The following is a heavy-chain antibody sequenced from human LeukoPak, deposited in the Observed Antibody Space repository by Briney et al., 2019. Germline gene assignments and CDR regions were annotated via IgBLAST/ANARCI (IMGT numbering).Heavy chain of an antibody. CDR3: ARDLLGDGRLLDI. D-gene: IGHD5-24*01. V-gene: IGHV4-59*01. Sequence: SETLSLTCTVSGGSTTSYYWSRIRQPPGKRLEWIGYIYYTGSTNYNPSLKSRVTMSLDTSKNQFSLKLTSVNATDTAVYYCARDLLGDGRLLDIWGQGTMVTVSS. CDR1: GGSTTSYY. J-gene: IGHJ3*02. CDR2: IYYTGST.